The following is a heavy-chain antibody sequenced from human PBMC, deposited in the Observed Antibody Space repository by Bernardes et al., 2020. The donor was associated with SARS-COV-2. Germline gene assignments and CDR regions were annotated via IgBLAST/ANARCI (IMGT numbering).Heavy chain of an antibody. D-gene: IGHD4-4*01. CDR1: GFTLSCYT. Sequence: GGFPSYSRAASGFTLSCYTMNWVRPAPGKGLEWNPSISTSSSYISYSDSVRGRFTISRDNAKNSVSLQMNSLRAEDTAVYYCARVDFSNLYYFDYWGQGTPVTVSS. CDR3: ARVDFSNLYYFDY. V-gene: IGHV3-21*06. J-gene: IGHJ4*02. CDR2: ISTSSSYI.